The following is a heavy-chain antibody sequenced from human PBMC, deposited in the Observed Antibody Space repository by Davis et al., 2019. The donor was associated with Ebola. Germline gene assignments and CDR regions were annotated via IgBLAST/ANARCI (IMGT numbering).Heavy chain of an antibody. CDR3: ARETRYCSGDRCTHLYGMGV. J-gene: IGHJ6*02. CDR1: GGSISGYY. Sequence: MPSETLSLTCEVYGGSISGYYWNWIRQTPGKGLEWLGDLNQNGLTNYNSSLKIRVNITVDPSKHQFSLRLTSVTAADTAVYHCARETRYCSGDRCTHLYGMGVWGQGTTVTVSS. D-gene: IGHD2-15*01. CDR2: LNQNGLT. V-gene: IGHV4-34*01.